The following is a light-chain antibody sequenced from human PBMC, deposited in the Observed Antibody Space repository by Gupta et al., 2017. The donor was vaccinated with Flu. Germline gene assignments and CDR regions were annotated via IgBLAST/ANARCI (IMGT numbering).Light chain of an antibody. CDR2: DVS. V-gene: IGLV2-14*03. J-gene: IGLJ2*01. CDR3: TSYSASSDLAL. Sequence: ITISDTATFSAVGSYNYVYWYQPSPGESPNLLIYDVSNRPSGIPHRFSGSKSGTTASITTSGLQAEDEADYYCTSYSASSDLALFGGGTKVTVL. CDR1: FSAVGSYNY.